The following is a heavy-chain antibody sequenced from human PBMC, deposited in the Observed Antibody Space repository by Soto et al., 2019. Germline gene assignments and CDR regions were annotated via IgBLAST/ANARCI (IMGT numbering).Heavy chain of an antibody. V-gene: IGHV2-70*11. CDR2: IDWDDDK. J-gene: IGHJ4*02. CDR1: GFSLSTSGMC. CDR3: ARIPAWPSEYYFDY. Sequence: GSGPTLVNPTQTLTLTCTFSGFSLSTSGMCVSWIRQPPGKALEWLARIDWDDDKYYSTSLKTRLTISKDTSKNQVVLTMTNMDPVDTATYYCARIPAWPSEYYFDYWGQGTLVTVSS.